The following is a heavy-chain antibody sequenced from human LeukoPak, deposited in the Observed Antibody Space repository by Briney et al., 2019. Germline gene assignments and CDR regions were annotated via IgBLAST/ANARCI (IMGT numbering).Heavy chain of an antibody. Sequence: GGSLRLSCAASGFTFSSYWMSWVRQAPGKGLEWVANIKQDGSEKYYVDSVKGRFTISRDNAKNSLYLQMNSLRAEDTAVYYCARVLVGATTGLDYWGQGTLVTVSS. CDR3: ARVLVGATTGLDY. V-gene: IGHV3-7*03. D-gene: IGHD1-26*01. J-gene: IGHJ4*02. CDR2: IKQDGSEK. CDR1: GFTFSSYW.